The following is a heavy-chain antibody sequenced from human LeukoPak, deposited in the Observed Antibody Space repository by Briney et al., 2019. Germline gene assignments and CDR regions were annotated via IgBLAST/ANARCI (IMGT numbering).Heavy chain of an antibody. CDR1: GFRFSSYW. J-gene: IGHJ4*02. D-gene: IGHD6-19*01. CDR2: IKQDGSEE. Sequence: GGSLRLSCAVSGFRFSSYWMSWVRQAPGKGLEWVANIKQDGSEEYYVDSVKGRFTISRDNAKNSLYLQMNSLRVEDTAVYYCARGSGWTDYWGQGTLVIVSS. V-gene: IGHV3-7*01. CDR3: ARGSGWTDY.